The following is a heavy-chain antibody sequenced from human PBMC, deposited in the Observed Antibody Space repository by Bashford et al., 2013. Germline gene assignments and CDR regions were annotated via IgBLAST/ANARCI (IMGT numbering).Heavy chain of an antibody. J-gene: IGHJ5*02. CDR2: INPNSGGT. V-gene: IGHV1-2*02. CDR3: AREGIAVAGSWFDP. D-gene: IGHD6-19*01. CDR1: GYTFTGYY. Sequence: ASVKVSCKASGYTFTGYYMHWVRQAPGQGLEWMGWINPNSGGTNYAQKFQGRVTMTRDTSISTAYMELSRLRSDDTAVYYCAREGIAVAGSWFDPWGRGNPGHRLL.